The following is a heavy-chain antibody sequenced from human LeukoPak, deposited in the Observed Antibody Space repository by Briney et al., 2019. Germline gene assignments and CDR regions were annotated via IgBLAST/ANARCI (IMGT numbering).Heavy chain of an antibody. J-gene: IGHJ4*02. D-gene: IGHD2-2*02. CDR3: ARRYCSTTSCYMADY. V-gene: IGHV1-2*02. CDR1: GYTFTGYY. Sequence: ASVKVSCKASGYTFTGYYMHWVRQAPGQGLEWMGWINADSGGTNYAQKLQGRVTTTRDTSISTAYMELSRLRSDDTAVYYCARRYCSTTSCYMADYWGQGTLVTVSS. CDR2: INADSGGT.